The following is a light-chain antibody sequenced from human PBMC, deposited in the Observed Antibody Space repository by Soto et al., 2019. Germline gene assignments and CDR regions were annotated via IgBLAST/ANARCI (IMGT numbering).Light chain of an antibody. V-gene: IGKV1-5*03. CDR1: QSISSW. Sequence: IQMTQSPSTLSASVGDRVTITCRASQSISSWLAWYQQKPGKAPKLLICQASSLESGVPSRFSGSGSGTEFTLTVSSLQPDDFATYYCQQYSSYSRTFGQGTKVEIK. CDR3: QQYSSYSRT. CDR2: QAS. J-gene: IGKJ1*01.